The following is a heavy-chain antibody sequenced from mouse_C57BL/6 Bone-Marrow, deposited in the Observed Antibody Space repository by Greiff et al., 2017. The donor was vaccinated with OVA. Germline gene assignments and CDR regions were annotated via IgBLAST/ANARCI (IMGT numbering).Heavy chain of an antibody. J-gene: IGHJ1*03. Sequence: VQLKQSGAELVRPGASVKLSCTASGFNIKDDYMHWVKQRPEQGLEWIGWIDPENGDTEYASKFQGKATITADTSSNTAYLQLSSLTSEDTAVYYCISFITTVVVHWYFDVWGTGTTVTVSS. CDR2: IDPENGDT. V-gene: IGHV14-4*01. CDR3: ISFITTVVVHWYFDV. CDR1: GFNIKDDY. D-gene: IGHD1-1*01.